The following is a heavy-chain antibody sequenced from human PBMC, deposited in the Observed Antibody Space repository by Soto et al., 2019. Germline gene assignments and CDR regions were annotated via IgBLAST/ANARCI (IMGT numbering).Heavy chain of an antibody. CDR1: GFTVSSSY. J-gene: IGHJ6*02. Sequence: GSLRLSCNASGFTVSSSYRSWVRQAPCMGLEWVAVIESGGTAHYADSVKGRFTISRDNPNNIIYLQLHTLRAEDTAVYYCAKDLGPLKLLNYVFYGLDVWGQGTTVTVSS. D-gene: IGHD2-21*02. CDR2: IESGGTA. CDR3: AKDLGPLKLLNYVFYGLDV. V-gene: IGHV3-53*01.